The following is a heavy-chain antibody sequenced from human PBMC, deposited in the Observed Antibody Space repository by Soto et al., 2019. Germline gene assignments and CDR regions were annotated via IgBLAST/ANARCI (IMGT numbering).Heavy chain of an antibody. Sequence: VQLLESGGGLVQPGGSLRLSCRASGFTFRGSAMTWVRQAPGQGLEWVATISENGGSRGGTYYADSVKGRFTISRDNSNNTLYLQVDNLRGADTAVYYCASAKAVVVAALAVWGQGTMVTVSS. J-gene: IGHJ3*01. D-gene: IGHD2-15*01. CDR1: GFTFRGSA. CDR2: ISENGGSRGGT. CDR3: ASAKAVVVAALAV. V-gene: IGHV3-23*01.